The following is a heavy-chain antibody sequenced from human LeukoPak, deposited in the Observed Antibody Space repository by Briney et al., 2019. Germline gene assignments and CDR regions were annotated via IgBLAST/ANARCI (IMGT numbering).Heavy chain of an antibody. D-gene: IGHD3-3*01. CDR3: TTDLALRGSGWYYYYYYMDV. J-gene: IGHJ6*03. Sequence: GGSLRLSCAASGFTFSNAWMSWVREAPGKGLEWVGRIKSKTDGGTTDYAAPVKGRFTISRDDSKNTLYLQMNSLKTEDTAVYYCTTDLALRGSGWYYYYYYMDVWGKGTTVTVSS. CDR2: IKSKTDGGTT. CDR1: GFTFSNAW. V-gene: IGHV3-15*01.